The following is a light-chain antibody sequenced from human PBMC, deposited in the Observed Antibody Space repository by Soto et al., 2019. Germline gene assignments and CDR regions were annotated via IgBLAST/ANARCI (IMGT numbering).Light chain of an antibody. CDR3: TSYADSSPVV. CDR2: AVT. Sequence: QSALTQPASVSGSPGQSIAISCTGTSSDVGGYNYVSWYQQHPGKAPKLVIYAVTNRPSGVSDRFSGPKSGNTASLTISGLQAEDEADYYCTSYADSSPVVFGGGTKLTVL. J-gene: IGLJ2*01. V-gene: IGLV2-14*01. CDR1: SSDVGGYNY.